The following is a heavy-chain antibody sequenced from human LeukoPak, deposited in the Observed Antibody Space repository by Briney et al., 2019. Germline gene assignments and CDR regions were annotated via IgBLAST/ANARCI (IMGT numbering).Heavy chain of an antibody. CDR1: GFTFSSYA. D-gene: IGHD3-3*01. V-gene: IGHV4-39*01. Sequence: GSLRLSCAASGFTFSSYAMSWVRQAPGKGLEWIGSIYYSGSTYYNPSLKSRVTISVDTSKNQFSLKLSSVTAADTAVYYCARHVGNTIFGVVIQNGHYFDYWGQGTLVTVSS. CDR3: ARHVGNTIFGVVIQNGHYFDY. CDR2: IYYSGST. J-gene: IGHJ4*02.